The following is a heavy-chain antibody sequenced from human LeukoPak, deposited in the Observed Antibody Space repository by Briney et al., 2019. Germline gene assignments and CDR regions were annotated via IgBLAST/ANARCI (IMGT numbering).Heavy chain of an antibody. Sequence: APVKVSCKASGYTFTSYGISWVRQAPGQGLEWMGWINAYNGNTNYAQKLQGRVTMTTDTSTRRAYMELRSLRSDDTAVYYCARARGYYDSSGYCFDYWGQGTLVTVSS. CDR3: ARARGYYDSSGYCFDY. D-gene: IGHD3-22*01. J-gene: IGHJ4*02. CDR1: GYTFTSYG. V-gene: IGHV1-18*01. CDR2: INAYNGNT.